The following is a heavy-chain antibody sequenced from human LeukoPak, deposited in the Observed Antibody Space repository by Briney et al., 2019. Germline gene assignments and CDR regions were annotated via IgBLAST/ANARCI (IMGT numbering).Heavy chain of an antibody. V-gene: IGHV3-30*02. CDR2: IRFDGSNK. Sequence: GGSLRLSCAASGFIFSSYGMHWVRQAPGKGLEWVAFIRFDGSNKYYADSVKGRFTISRDNAKNSLYLQMNSLRAEDTAVYYCARGWIRTTVTTSFFDYWGQGTLVTVSS. D-gene: IGHD4-17*01. CDR1: GFIFSSYG. CDR3: ARGWIRTTVTTSFFDY. J-gene: IGHJ4*02.